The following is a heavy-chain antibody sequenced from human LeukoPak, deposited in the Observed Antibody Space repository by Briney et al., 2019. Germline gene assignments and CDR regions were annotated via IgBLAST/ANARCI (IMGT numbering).Heavy chain of an antibody. V-gene: IGHV3-7*04. Sequence: GGSLRLSCVASGFPFSSYWMTWVRQAPGKGLEWVANIEQDGSKKSYVDSVKGRFTISRDNAKNSLYLQMNSLRAEDTAIYYRTRVGYIDEGIDYWGQGTLVTVSS. CDR3: TRVGYIDEGIDY. CDR1: GFPFSSYW. CDR2: IEQDGSKK. D-gene: IGHD5-24*01. J-gene: IGHJ4*02.